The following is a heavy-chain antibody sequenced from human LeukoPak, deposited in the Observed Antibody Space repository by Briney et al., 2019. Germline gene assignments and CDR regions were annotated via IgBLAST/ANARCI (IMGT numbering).Heavy chain of an antibody. CDR3: ARVGGSYYYDSSGLDY. CDR1: GFTFGSYS. Sequence: PGGSLRLSCAASGFTFGSYSMNWVRQAPGKGLEWVSSISSSSSYIYYADSVKGRFTISRDNAKNSLYLQMNSLRAEDTAVYYCARVGGSYYYDSSGLDYWGQGTLVTVSS. J-gene: IGHJ4*02. V-gene: IGHV3-21*01. CDR2: ISSSSSYI. D-gene: IGHD3-22*01.